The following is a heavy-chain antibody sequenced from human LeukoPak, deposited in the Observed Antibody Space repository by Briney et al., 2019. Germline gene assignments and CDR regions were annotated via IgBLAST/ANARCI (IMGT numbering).Heavy chain of an antibody. J-gene: IGHJ6*03. CDR1: GFTFSSYS. D-gene: IGHD2-2*01. Sequence: GGSLRLSCAASGFTFSSYSMNWVRQAPGKGLEWVSSIRSSSSYIYYADSVKGRFTISRDNAKNSLYLQMNSLRAEDTAVYYCAIDTSSYGVMDVWGKGTTVTVSS. V-gene: IGHV3-21*01. CDR3: AIDTSSYGVMDV. CDR2: IRSSSSYI.